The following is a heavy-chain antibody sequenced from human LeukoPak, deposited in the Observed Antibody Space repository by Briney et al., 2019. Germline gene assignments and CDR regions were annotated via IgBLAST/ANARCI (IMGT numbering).Heavy chain of an antibody. CDR3: ARGRVTTMVRGFGWFDP. CDR2: MNPNSGNT. J-gene: IGHJ5*02. CDR1: GYTFTSYD. Sequence: GASVKVSCKASGYTFTSYDINWVRQATGQGLEWMGWMNPNSGNTGYAQKFQGRVTMTRNTSISTAYMELSSLRSEDTAVYYCARGRVTTMVRGFGWFDPWGQGTLVTVSS. V-gene: IGHV1-8*01. D-gene: IGHD3-10*01.